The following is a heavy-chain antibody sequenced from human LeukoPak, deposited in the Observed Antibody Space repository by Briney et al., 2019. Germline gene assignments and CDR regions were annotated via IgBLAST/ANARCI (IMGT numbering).Heavy chain of an antibody. D-gene: IGHD4/OR15-4a*01. Sequence: GGSLRLSCTVSGFTVSSNSMSWVRQAPGKGLEWVSFIYSDNTHYSDSVKGRFTITRDNSKNTLYLQMNSLRAEDTAVYYCARRAGAYSHPYDYWGQGTLVTISS. V-gene: IGHV3-53*01. CDR1: GFTVSSNS. J-gene: IGHJ4*02. CDR3: ARRAGAYSHPYDY. CDR2: IYSDNT.